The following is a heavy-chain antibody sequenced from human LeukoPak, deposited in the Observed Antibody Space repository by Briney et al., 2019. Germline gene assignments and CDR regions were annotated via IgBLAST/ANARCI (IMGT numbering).Heavy chain of an antibody. CDR3: AKTRPLDSSSWSHGDY. D-gene: IGHD6-13*01. V-gene: IGHV3-23*01. CDR1: GFTFSSYA. CDR2: ISATGGGT. J-gene: IGHJ4*02. Sequence: GGSLRLSCAASGFTFSSYAMNWVRQAPGKGLEWVSVISATGGGTYYADSVKGRFTISRDNSKNTLYVQMNSLRAEDTAVYYCAKTRPLDSSSWSHGDYWGQGTLVTVSS.